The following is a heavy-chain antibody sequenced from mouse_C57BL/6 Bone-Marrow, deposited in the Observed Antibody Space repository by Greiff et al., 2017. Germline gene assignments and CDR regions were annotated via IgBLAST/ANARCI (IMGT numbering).Heavy chain of an antibody. Sequence: QVQLKQPGAELVKPGASVKMSCKASGYTFTSYWITWVKQRPGQGLEWIGDIYPGSGSTNYNEKFKSKATLTVDTSSSTAYMQLSSLTSEDSAVYYCASHTAQARGFDYWGQGTTLTVSS. CDR2: IYPGSGST. J-gene: IGHJ2*01. V-gene: IGHV1-55*01. CDR1: GYTFTSYW. CDR3: ASHTAQARGFDY. D-gene: IGHD3-2*02.